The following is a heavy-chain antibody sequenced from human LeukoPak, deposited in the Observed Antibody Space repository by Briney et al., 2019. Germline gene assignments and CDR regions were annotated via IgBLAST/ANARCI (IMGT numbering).Heavy chain of an antibody. D-gene: IGHD2-2*02. CDR3: ARLQGATAIPYYYFDY. Sequence: GESLKISCKGSGYSFTSYWIGWVRQMPGKGLEWMGIIYPGDSDTRYSPSFQGQVTISADKSISTAYLQWSSLKASDTAMYYCARLQGATAIPYYYFDYWGQGTLVTVSS. V-gene: IGHV5-51*01. CDR1: GYSFTSYW. CDR2: IYPGDSDT. J-gene: IGHJ4*02.